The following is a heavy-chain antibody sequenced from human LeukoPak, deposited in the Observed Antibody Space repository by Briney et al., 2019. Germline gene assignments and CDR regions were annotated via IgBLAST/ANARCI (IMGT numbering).Heavy chain of an antibody. D-gene: IGHD5-24*01. V-gene: IGHV3-66*02. CDR2: IYSGSRT. Sequence: GGSLRLSCAASGFTVSSNYLSWVRQAPGEGLEWVSIIYSGSRTYYADSVKGRFTISRDNSENTLYLQANSLRAEDSAVYYCAGVDRWYYYFMDVWGKGTTVTVSS. J-gene: IGHJ6*03. CDR1: GFTVSSNY. CDR3: AGVDRWYYYFMDV.